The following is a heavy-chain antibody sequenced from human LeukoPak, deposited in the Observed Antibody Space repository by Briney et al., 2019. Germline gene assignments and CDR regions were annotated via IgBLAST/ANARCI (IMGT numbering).Heavy chain of an antibody. J-gene: IGHJ3*02. CDR1: GFTFSNYA. Sequence: TGGSLRLSCAASGFTFSNYAMSWVRQAPGRGLEWVLGISNSGGDTQYADSVKGRFTISRDNSKNTLYLQMNSLRAEDTAVYYCAKSRSYTVRDAFGIWGQGTKVTVSS. CDR2: ISNSGGDT. CDR3: AKSRSYTVRDAFGI. V-gene: IGHV3-23*01. D-gene: IGHD3-10*01.